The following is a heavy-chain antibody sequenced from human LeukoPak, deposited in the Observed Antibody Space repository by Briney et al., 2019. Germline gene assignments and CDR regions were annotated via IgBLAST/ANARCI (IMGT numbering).Heavy chain of an antibody. CDR1: GFTFDDDA. D-gene: IGHD5-12*01. Sequence: GGSLRLSCAASGFTFDDDAMHWVRQAPGKGLEWVSGISWNSGSIGYADSVKGRFTISRDNAKNSLYLQMNSLRAEDTALYYCAKGGDGGYVLNWFDPWGQGTLVTVSS. CDR3: AKGGDGGYVLNWFDP. CDR2: ISWNSGSI. J-gene: IGHJ5*02. V-gene: IGHV3-9*01.